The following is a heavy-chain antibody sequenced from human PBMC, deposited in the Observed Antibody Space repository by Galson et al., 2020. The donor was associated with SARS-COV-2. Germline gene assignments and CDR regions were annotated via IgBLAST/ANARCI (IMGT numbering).Heavy chain of an antibody. CDR2: ISAYNGNT. D-gene: IGHD3-3*01. V-gene: IGHV1-18*01. J-gene: IGHJ5*02. Sequence: VSVKVSCKASGYTFTSYGISWVRQAPGQGLEWMGWISAYNGNTNYAQKLQGRVTMTTDTSTSTAYMELRSLRSDDTAVYYCAREILYYDFWSGYLDPWGQGTLVTVSS. CDR1: GYTFTSYG. CDR3: AREILYYDFWSGYLDP.